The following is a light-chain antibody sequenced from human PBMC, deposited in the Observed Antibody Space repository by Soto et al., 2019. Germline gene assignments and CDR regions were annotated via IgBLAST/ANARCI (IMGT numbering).Light chain of an antibody. Sequence: EIVVTQSPGTLSLSPGERATLSCRASQSVTSGYLAWYQQKPGQAPRLLIYGASSRATGLPDRFSGSGSGTDFTLTISRLEPEDFAVYYCQQFGTSPFTFGGGTKVEIK. V-gene: IGKV3-20*01. CDR2: GAS. CDR1: QSVTSGY. J-gene: IGKJ4*01. CDR3: QQFGTSPFT.